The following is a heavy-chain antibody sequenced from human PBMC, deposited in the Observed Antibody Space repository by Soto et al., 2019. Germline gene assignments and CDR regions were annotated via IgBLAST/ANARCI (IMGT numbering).Heavy chain of an antibody. CDR1: GGTFSSYS. V-gene: IGHV1-69*06. CDR3: ARGTRSGSYYYYGLDV. CDR2: IIPIFGTT. Sequence: SVNVSCKSSGGTFSSYSISWVRQAPGQGLEWMGGIIPIFGTTNYARRFQGRVTITADKSTSTAYMELRSLRSEDTAVYYCARGTRSGSYYYYGLDVWGQGTTVTVSS. D-gene: IGHD1-26*01. J-gene: IGHJ6*02.